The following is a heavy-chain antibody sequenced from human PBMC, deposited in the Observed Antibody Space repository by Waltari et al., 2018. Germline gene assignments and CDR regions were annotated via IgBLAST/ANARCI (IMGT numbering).Heavy chain of an antibody. D-gene: IGHD3-10*01. CDR2: IGSSGDYI. V-gene: IGHV3-21*01. CDR3: VREGMGYYFDY. Sequence: EVQLVESGGGLVKPGGSLRLTCPASGFSVQSYSIKWVRQAPGKGLEWVSSIGSSGDYIYYADSVKGRFTISRDNAKNSLYLQMDSLRAEDTAVYYCVREGMGYYFDYWGQGILVTVFS. J-gene: IGHJ4*02. CDR1: GFSVQSYS.